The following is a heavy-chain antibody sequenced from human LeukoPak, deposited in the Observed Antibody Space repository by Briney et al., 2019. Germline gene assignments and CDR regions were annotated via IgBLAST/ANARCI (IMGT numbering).Heavy chain of an antibody. J-gene: IGHJ4*02. CDR1: GFTFSNCA. CDR3: AKVKPDYYHNSGYQYHFDY. CDR2: IGGSGSRT. D-gene: IGHD3-22*01. V-gene: IGHV3-23*01. Sequence: GGSLRLSCAASGFTFSNCATSWVRQAPGKGLEWVSVIGGSGSRTYYADSVKGRFTISRDNSKNTLYLQMNSLRAEDTAVYYCAKVKPDYYHNSGYQYHFDYWGQGTLVTVSS.